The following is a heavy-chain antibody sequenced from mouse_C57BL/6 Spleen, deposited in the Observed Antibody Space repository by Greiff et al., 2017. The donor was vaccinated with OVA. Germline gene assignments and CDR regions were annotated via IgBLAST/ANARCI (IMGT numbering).Heavy chain of an antibody. Sequence: VQLQQSGPELVKPGASVKISCKASGYAFSSSWMNWVKQRPGKGLEWIGRIYPGDGDTNYNGKFKGKATLTADKSSSTAYMQLSSLTSEDSAVYFCARITNDYFDYWGQGTTLTVSS. CDR1: GYAFSSSW. V-gene: IGHV1-82*01. D-gene: IGHD1-3*01. J-gene: IGHJ2*01. CDR2: IYPGDGDT. CDR3: ARITNDYFDY.